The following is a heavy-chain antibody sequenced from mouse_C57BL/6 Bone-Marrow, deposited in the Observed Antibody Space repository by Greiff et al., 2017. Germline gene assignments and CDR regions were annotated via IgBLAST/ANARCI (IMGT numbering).Heavy chain of an antibody. V-gene: IGHV5-9*01. Sequence: EVQVVESGGGLVKPGGSLKLSCAASGFTFSSYTMSWVRQTPEKRLEWVATISGGGGNTYYPDSVKGRFTISRDNAKNTLYLQMSSLRSEDTALYYCARRSYYYGSSYWYFDVWGTGTTVTVSS. CDR3: ARRSYYYGSSYWYFDV. CDR1: GFTFSSYT. J-gene: IGHJ1*03. D-gene: IGHD1-1*01. CDR2: ISGGGGNT.